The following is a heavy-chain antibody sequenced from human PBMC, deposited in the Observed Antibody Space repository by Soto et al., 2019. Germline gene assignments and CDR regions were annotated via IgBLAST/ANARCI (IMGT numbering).Heavy chain of an antibody. CDR3: AKNMGFWPSYGMDV. V-gene: IGHV3-7*03. J-gene: IGHJ6*02. Sequence: PGGSLRLSCAVSGFTFSDYWMSWVRQAPGKGLEWVANIKQDGNEKYYVDSVKGRFTISRDNAKNSLYLQMNSLRAEDTAVYYCAKNMGFWPSYGMDVWGQGTTVTVSS. CDR1: GFTFSDYW. CDR2: IKQDGNEK. D-gene: IGHD3-3*01.